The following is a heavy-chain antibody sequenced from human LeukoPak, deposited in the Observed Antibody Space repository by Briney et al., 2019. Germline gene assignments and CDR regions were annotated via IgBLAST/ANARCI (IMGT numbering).Heavy chain of an antibody. CDR2: IYYTGST. Sequence: SETLSLTCTVSGGSISSYYWNWNRQPPGKGLEWIGYIYYTGSTNYRPSLKSRVTISVDTSRNQFFLKLSSVTAADTAVYYCVRQDVVVITAATYYYGMDVWGQGTTVTVSS. CDR1: GGSISSYY. CDR3: VRQDVVVITAATYYYGMDV. J-gene: IGHJ6*02. V-gene: IGHV4-59*08. D-gene: IGHD2-2*01.